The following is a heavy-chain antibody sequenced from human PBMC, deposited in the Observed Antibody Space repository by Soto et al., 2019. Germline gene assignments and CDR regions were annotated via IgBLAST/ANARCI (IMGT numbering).Heavy chain of an antibody. Sequence: EVQLVESGGGLVQPGGSLRLSCTASGFTSSNYWIHWVRQAPGKGLVWVSRVNSDGSSTLYADSVKGRFTVSRDNGQNTLYLQMNSLRAEDTAVYYCARVPHCNSTRCYSYFDLLGRGTLVTVSS. V-gene: IGHV3-74*01. D-gene: IGHD2-2*01. CDR1: GFTSSNYW. CDR2: VNSDGSST. CDR3: ARVPHCNSTRCYSYFDL. J-gene: IGHJ2*01.